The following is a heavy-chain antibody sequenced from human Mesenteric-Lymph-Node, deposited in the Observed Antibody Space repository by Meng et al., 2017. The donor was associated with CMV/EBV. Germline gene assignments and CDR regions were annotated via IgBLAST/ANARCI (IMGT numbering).Heavy chain of an antibody. CDR2: INPNSGDT. D-gene: IGHD6-13*01. Sequence: ASVKVSCKASGYTFAGHYMHWVRQAPGQGLEWMGYINPNSGDTIYAQKFQGRVTMTRDTSISTAYMEVTRLRSDDTAVYYCARDPVSSSWHQILYYGLDVWGQGTTVTVSS. CDR1: GYTFAGHY. V-gene: IGHV1-2*02. CDR3: ARDPVSSSWHQILYYGLDV. J-gene: IGHJ6*02.